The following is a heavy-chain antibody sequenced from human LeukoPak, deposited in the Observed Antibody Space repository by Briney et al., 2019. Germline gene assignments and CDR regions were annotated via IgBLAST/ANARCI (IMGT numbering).Heavy chain of an antibody. V-gene: IGHV3-23*01. Sequence: GGSLRLSCAASGFTFNIFAMNWVRQASGRGLEWVSTISGSGISTYYADSVKGRFTISRDNSKNTLYLQINSLRDEDTAVHFCAKDQHGYDKPIDYWGQGTLVTVSS. CDR3: AKDQHGYDKPIDY. CDR2: ISGSGIST. J-gene: IGHJ4*02. CDR1: GFTFNIFA. D-gene: IGHD5-12*01.